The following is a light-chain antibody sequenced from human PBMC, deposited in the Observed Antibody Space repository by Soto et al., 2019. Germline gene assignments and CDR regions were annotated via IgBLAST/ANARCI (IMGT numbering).Light chain of an antibody. CDR1: SSNIGAGYD. J-gene: IGLJ1*01. V-gene: IGLV1-40*01. Sequence: QSVLTQPPSVSGAPGQRVTMSCTGSSSNIGAGYDVHWYQQLPGTAPKLLISDNSNRPSGVPDRFSGSKSGTSASLAITGLQAEDEADYYCQSYGSSLSGSCVFGTGTKVTVL. CDR2: DNS. CDR3: QSYGSSLSGSCV.